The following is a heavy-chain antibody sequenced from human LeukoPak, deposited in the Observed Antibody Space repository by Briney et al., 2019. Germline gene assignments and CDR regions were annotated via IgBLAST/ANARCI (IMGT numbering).Heavy chain of an antibody. D-gene: IGHD3-10*01. V-gene: IGHV1-69*13. J-gene: IGHJ5*02. CDR2: IIPIFGTA. Sequence: ASVKVSCKASGGTFSSYAISWVRQAPGQGLEWMGGIIPIFGTANYAQKFQSRVTITADESTSTAYMELGSLRSEDTAVYYCAIHLIMENWFDPWGQGTLVTVSS. CDR1: GGTFSSYA. CDR3: AIHLIMENWFDP.